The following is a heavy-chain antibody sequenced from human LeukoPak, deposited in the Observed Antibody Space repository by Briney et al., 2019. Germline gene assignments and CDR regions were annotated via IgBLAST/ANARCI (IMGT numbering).Heavy chain of an antibody. J-gene: IGHJ4*02. D-gene: IGHD2-21*02. V-gene: IGHV3-74*01. Sequence: GGSLRLSCAASGFTFTTYWMHWVRQAPGKGLEWVSLIKGDEMTTDYADSVEGRFTISRDNAKNTVYLEINSLGVEATAVYFCARGGGDYCFDYWGQGALVTVSS. CDR2: IKGDEMTT. CDR1: GFTFTTYW. CDR3: ARGGGDYCFDY.